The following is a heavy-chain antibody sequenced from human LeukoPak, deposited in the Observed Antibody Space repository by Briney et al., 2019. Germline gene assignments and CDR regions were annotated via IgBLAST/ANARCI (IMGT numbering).Heavy chain of an antibody. CDR1: GFTFSSYA. V-gene: IGHV3-23*01. Sequence: PGGSLRLSCAASGFTFSSYAMSWVRQPPGKGLDWVATITASGSSTFHADSVTPRFNISRDNPTTTLYLLVHSLRAEDTAIYYCAKDGSPLGWYLDSWGQGVPVTVSS. J-gene: IGHJ4*02. CDR2: ITASGSST. CDR3: AKDGSPLGWYLDS. D-gene: IGHD2-15*01.